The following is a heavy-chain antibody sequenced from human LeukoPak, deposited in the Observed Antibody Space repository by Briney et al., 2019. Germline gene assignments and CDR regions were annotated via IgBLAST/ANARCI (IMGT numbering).Heavy chain of an antibody. CDR1: GDSVRSSMNY. V-gene: IGHV4-39*01. J-gene: IGHJ1*01. CDR2: IYYSGNT. D-gene: IGHD3-10*01. Sequence: SETLSLTCSVSGDSVRSSMNYWGWIRQPPGKGSEWIGNIYYSGNTYYSPSLKSRVTISVDTSKDQFSLKLTSVTAADTAVYYCCRHSPYYIGSGRYFQDWSQGTLVSVSS. CDR3: CRHSPYYIGSGRYFQD.